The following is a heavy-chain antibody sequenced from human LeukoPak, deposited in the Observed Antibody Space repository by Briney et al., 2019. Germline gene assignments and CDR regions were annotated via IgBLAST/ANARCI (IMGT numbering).Heavy chain of an antibody. V-gene: IGHV3-21*01. D-gene: IGHD1-26*01. J-gene: IGHJ5*02. CDR3: ARGAGSGAFNTHNWFDP. Sequence: GGSLRLSCAASGFTFSTYGINWVRQAPGKGLEWVSSISSSSTYIYYADSVKGRFTISRDNAKNSLYLQMNSLRADDTAVYYCARGAGSGAFNTHNWFDPWGQGTLVTVSS. CDR2: ISSSSTYI. CDR1: GFTFSTYG.